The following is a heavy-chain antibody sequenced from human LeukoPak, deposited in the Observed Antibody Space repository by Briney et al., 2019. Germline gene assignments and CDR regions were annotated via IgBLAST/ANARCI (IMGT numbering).Heavy chain of an antibody. CDR3: ATGNYYDTSRYYQVYFDY. CDR2: FDNEDGET. J-gene: IGHJ4*02. V-gene: IGHV1-24*01. D-gene: IGHD3-22*01. CDR1: GYTLTELS. Sequence: ASVKVSCKASGYTLTELSMHWVRQAPGKGLEWMGGFDNEDGETIYAQKFQGRVTMTEDTSTDTAYMELRSLRSEDTAVYYCATGNYYDTSRYYQVYFDYWGQGTLVTVSS.